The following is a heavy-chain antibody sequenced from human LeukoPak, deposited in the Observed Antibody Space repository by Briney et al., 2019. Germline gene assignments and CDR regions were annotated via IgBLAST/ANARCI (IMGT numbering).Heavy chain of an antibody. CDR1: GGSISSGGYY. CDR2: IYYSGSA. Sequence: SQTLSLTCTVSGGSISSGGYYWSWIRQRPGKGLEWIGYIYYSGSADYNPSLKSRVTISVDTSKNQFSLNLSSVTAADTAVYYCARALVNWNYAYYCYGMDVWGQGTTVTVSS. V-gene: IGHV4-31*03. D-gene: IGHD1-7*01. J-gene: IGHJ6*02. CDR3: ARALVNWNYAYYCYGMDV.